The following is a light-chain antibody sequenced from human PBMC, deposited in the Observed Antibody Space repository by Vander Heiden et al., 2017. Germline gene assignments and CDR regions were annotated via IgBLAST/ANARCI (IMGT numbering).Light chain of an antibody. CDR3: GTWDSSLSASV. CDR1: SSNIGNNY. V-gene: IGLV1-51*02. Sequence: QSVLTQPPSVSAAPGQKVTISCSGSSSNIGNNYVSWCQRLPGTAPKLLIYENNKRPSGIPDRFSGSKSGTSATLGITGLQTGDEADYYCGTWDSSLSASVFATGTKVSVL. J-gene: IGLJ1*01. CDR2: ENN.